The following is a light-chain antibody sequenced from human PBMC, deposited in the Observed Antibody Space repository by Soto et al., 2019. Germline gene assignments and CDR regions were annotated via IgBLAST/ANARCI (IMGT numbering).Light chain of an antibody. J-gene: IGKJ1*01. CDR1: QDIRND. CDR2: AAS. Sequence: DLQMTQSPSSLSASVGDSVTITCRSSQDIRNDLGWFQVKPGKAPKSLIYAASRLQSGVPSRFSGSGSETEFSLTIINLQPEDFATYFCVQYNIYPWTFGQGTKVEI. V-gene: IGKV1-17*02. CDR3: VQYNIYPWT.